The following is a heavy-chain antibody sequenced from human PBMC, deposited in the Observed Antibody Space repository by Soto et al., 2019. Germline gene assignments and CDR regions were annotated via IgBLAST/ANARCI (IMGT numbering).Heavy chain of an antibody. J-gene: IGHJ4*02. V-gene: IGHV5-51*01. D-gene: IGHD5-12*01. CDR3: ARTDGYEIEY. CDR1: GYSFVSYW. Sequence: SLKISCKGPGYSFVSYWIAWVRQRPGKGLEWMGIIYPGDSDSTYSPSFQGQVTLSVDKSINTVFLQWSSLEASDTAMYYCARTDGYEIEYWGQGTQVTVSS. CDR2: IYPGDSDS.